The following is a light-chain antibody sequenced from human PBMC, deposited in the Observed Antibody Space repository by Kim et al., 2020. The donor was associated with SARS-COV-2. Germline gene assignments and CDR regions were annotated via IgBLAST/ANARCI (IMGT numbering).Light chain of an antibody. CDR1: NSNIGTGYD. J-gene: IGLJ1*01. V-gene: IGLV1-40*01. CDR2: GDT. CDR3: QSYDSSLNGYV. Sequence: QSVLTQPSSVSVAPGQRVTISCTGSNSNIGTGYDVHWYQQLPGTPPKLLIYGDTNRPSGVPDRFSGSKSGTSASLAITGLQTGDEAEYFCQSYDSSLNGYVFGSGTKVTVL.